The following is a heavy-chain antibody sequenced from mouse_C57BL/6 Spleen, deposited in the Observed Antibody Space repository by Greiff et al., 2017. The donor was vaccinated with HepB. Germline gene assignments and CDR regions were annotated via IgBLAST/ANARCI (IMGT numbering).Heavy chain of an antibody. CDR2: INPYNGGT. D-gene: IGHD1-1*01. J-gene: IGHJ4*01. CDR3: ASAHYYGSSYYAMDY. CDR1: GYTFTDYY. Sequence: EVQLQQSGPVLVKPGASVKMSCKASGYTFTDYYMNWVQQSHGKSLEWIGVINPYNGGTSYNQKFKGKATLTVDKSSSTAYMELNSLTSEDSAVYYCASAHYYGSSYYAMDYWGQGTSVTVSS. V-gene: IGHV1-19*01.